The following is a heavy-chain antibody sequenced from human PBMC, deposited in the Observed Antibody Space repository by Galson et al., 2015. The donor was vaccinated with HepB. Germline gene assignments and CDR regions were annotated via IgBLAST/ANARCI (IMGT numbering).Heavy chain of an antibody. D-gene: IGHD2-15*01. Sequence: SLRLSCAASGFTFSDYYMSWVRQAPGKGLEWVTNISYINGYTDYADSVKGRFTISRDNAKNSLYLQMNSLRVEDTAVYYCARSYRLVDFWGRGTLVTVSS. V-gene: IGHV3-11*03. CDR1: GFTFSDYY. CDR3: ARSYRLVDF. J-gene: IGHJ2*01. CDR2: ISYINGYT.